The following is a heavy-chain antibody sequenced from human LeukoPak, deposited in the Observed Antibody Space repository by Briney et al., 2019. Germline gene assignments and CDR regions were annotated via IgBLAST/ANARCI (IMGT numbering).Heavy chain of an antibody. V-gene: IGHV3-9*01. J-gene: IGHJ3*02. Sequence: PGGSLRLSCAASGFTFDDYAMHWVRQAPGKGLEWVSGISWNSGSIGYADSVKGRFTISRDNAKNSLYLQMNSLRAEDTALYYCAKASSSWLNDAFDIWGQGTMVTVSS. CDR1: GFTFDDYA. D-gene: IGHD6-13*01. CDR3: AKASSSWLNDAFDI. CDR2: ISWNSGSI.